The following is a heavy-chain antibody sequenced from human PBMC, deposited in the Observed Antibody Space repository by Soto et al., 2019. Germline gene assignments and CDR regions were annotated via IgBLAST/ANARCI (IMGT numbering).Heavy chain of an antibody. D-gene: IGHD3-22*01. CDR2: ISAYNGNT. CDR1: GYTFTSYG. V-gene: IGHV1-18*01. CDR3: ARGSQYYYDSSGQSPFDY. J-gene: IGHJ4*02. Sequence: QVQLVQSGAEVKKPGASVKVSCKASGYTFTSYGFSWVRQAPGQGLEWMGWISAYNGNTKYVQNLQGRVTMTTETSTSTAYMELRSLRSDDTAVYYCARGSQYYYDSSGQSPFDYWGQGTLVTVSS.